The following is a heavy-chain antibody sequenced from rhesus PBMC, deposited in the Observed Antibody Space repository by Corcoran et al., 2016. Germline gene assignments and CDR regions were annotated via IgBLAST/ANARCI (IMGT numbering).Heavy chain of an antibody. CDR3: ARVQSSSYVYFDY. J-gene: IGHJ4*01. CDR1: GGPISSRY. Sequence: QLPLQESGPGLVKPSETLSVTCAVSGGPISSRYWSWVRPAPGTGLEWIGYFYGSGSSTNYNPSLKSRVTLSVDASKNQFSLKLSSVTAADTAVYYCARVQSSSYVYFDYWGQGVLVTVSS. CDR2: FYGSGSST. D-gene: IGHD4-29*01. V-gene: IGHV4-169*01.